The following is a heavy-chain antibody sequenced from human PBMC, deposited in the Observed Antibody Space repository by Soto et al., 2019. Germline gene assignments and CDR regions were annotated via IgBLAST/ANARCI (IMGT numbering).Heavy chain of an antibody. CDR2: IYYSGTT. Sequence: QVQLQESGPGLVKPSETLSLTCTVSGGSINNHYWSWIRQPPGKGLEWIGYIYYSGTTNYNPSLKGRVTISVDTSKNQFSLNLTSLTAADTATYYCARASWYCEYWGQGTRVTVSS. V-gene: IGHV4-59*11. D-gene: IGHD5-12*01. J-gene: IGHJ4*02. CDR1: GGSINNHY. CDR3: ARASWYCEY.